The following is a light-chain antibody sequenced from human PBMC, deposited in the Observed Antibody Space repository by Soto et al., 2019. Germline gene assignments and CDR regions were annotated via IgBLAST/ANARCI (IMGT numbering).Light chain of an antibody. CDR1: QNVSTS. V-gene: IGKV1-5*01. Sequence: DIQLTQSPSTLSASVGDSVTITCRASQNVSTSLAWYQHKPGEAPKLLMFDVSNLESGVPSRFSGSGSGTEFTLSISSLHSDDFAMYYCQQSFGSPPITFGQGTRLDIK. CDR2: DVS. J-gene: IGKJ5*01. CDR3: QQSFGSPPIT.